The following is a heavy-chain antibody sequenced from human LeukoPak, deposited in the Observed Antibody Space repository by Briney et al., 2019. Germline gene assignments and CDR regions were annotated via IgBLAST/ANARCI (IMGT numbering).Heavy chain of an antibody. CDR1: GYTFTGYY. D-gene: IGHD1-26*01. J-gene: IGHJ4*02. V-gene: IGHV1-2*02. CDR3: ARDPVGASGY. CDR2: INPHSGGT. Sequence: ASVKVSCKAFGYTFTGYYMHWVRQAPGQGVEWMGWINPHSGGTKYAQIFQGRVSITRDTSISTAYMELSRLRFDDTAVYYCARDPVGASGYWGQGTLVTVSS.